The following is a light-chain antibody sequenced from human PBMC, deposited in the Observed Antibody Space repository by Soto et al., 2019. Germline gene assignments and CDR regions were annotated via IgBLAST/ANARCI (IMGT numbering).Light chain of an antibody. J-gene: IGKJ1*01. Sequence: DIVMTQSPDSLAVSLGERATINCKSSQSIFYSSNNKNYLAWFQQKPGQPPQLLIYWASTRESGVPDRFSGSGSETDFTLTISSLQAEDAAIYYCQQYYSSPTWTFGQGTKVDIK. CDR1: QSIFYSSNNKNY. V-gene: IGKV4-1*01. CDR2: WAS. CDR3: QQYYSSPTWT.